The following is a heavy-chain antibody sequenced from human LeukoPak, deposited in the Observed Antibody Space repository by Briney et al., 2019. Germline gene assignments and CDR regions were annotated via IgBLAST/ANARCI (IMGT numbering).Heavy chain of an antibody. D-gene: IGHD6-19*01. J-gene: IGHJ4*02. V-gene: IGHV3-30-3*01. CDR3: ARDAYSSGWYDRGSDY. CDR2: ISYDGSNK. CDR1: GFTFASYA. Sequence: GRSLILSCAGSGFTFASYAVHWVRQAPGKGLEWVAVISYDGSNKYYADSVKGRFTISRDNSKNTLYLQMNSLRAEDTAVYYCARDAYSSGWYDRGSDYWGRGTLVTVSS.